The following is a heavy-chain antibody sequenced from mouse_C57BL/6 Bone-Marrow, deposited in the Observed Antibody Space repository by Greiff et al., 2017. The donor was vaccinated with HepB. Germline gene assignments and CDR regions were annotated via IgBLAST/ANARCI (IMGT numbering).Heavy chain of an antibody. CDR1: GFNIKDDY. Sequence: DVKLQESGAELVRPGASVKLSCTASGFNIKDDYMHWVKQRPEQGLEWIGWIDPENGDTEYASKFQGKATITADTSSNPAYLQLRSLTSEDTAVYYCTTWSSYAMDYWGQGTSVTVSS. D-gene: IGHD1-1*01. CDR3: TTWSSYAMDY. CDR2: IDPENGDT. V-gene: IGHV14-4*01. J-gene: IGHJ4*01.